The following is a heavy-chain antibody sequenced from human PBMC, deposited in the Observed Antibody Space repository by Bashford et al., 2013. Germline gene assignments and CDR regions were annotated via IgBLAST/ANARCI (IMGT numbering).Heavy chain of an antibody. CDR3: ARASRGSCYV. J-gene: IGHJ4*02. CDR2: INHSGST. V-gene: IGHV4-39*07. CDR1: WLHQQWWLL. Sequence: SVDPVPHLHCLWWLHQQWWLLLDLDPPAPRKGLEWIGEINHSGSTNYNPSLKSRVTISVDTSKNQFSLKLSSVTAADTAVYYCARASRGSCYVWGQGTLVTVSS. D-gene: IGHD3-16*01.